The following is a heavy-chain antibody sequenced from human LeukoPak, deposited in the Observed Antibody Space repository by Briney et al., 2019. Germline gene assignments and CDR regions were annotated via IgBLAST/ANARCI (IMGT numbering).Heavy chain of an antibody. D-gene: IGHD3/OR15-3a*01. V-gene: IGHV1-69*05. J-gene: IGHJ6*03. Sequence: SVKVSCKASGGTFSSYAISWVRQVPGQGLEWMGRIIPIFGTANYAQKFQGRVTITTDESTSTAYMELSSLRSEDTAVYYCARVGLKDYYYYMDVWGKGTTVTVSS. CDR3: ARVGLKDYYYYMDV. CDR2: IIPIFGTA. CDR1: GGTFSSYA.